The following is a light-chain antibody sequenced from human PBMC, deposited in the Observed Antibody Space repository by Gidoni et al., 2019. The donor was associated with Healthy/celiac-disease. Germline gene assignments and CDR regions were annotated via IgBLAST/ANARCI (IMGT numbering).Light chain of an antibody. J-gene: IGLJ1*01. V-gene: IGLV1-47*01. CDR3: AAWDDSLSGYV. Sequence: QSVLTQPPSASGTPGQRVTISCSGSSSNIGSNSVYWYQQLPGTAPKLLIYRINQRPSGVPDRFSGSQSVTSASLAISGLRSEAAADYYCAAWDDSLSGYVFGTGTKVTVL. CDR1: SSNIGSNS. CDR2: RIN.